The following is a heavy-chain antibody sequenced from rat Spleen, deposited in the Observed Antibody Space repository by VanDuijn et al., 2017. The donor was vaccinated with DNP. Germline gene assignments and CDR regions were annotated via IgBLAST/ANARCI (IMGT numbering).Heavy chain of an antibody. CDR3: ARYYGSYRALDA. D-gene: IGHD1-3*01. CDR2: IINSGGAT. J-gene: IGHJ4*01. CDR1: GFIFRAYY. Sequence: EVQLVESGEGLVQPGGSLKLPCAASGFIFRAYYMAWVRQAPTKVLEWVASIINSGGATYYADSVKGRITISRDNARNTLYLQMNSLRSEDMATYYCARYYGSYRALDAWGQGTSVTVSS. V-gene: IGHV5-22*01.